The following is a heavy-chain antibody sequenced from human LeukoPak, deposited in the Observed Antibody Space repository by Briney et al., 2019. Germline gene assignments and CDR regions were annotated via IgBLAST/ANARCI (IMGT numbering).Heavy chain of an antibody. J-gene: IGHJ4*02. Sequence: GRSLRLSCAASGFTFSSYTIHWVRQAPGKGRKWVAAISYDGSNKYYTDSVKGRFTISRDNSKNTLYLQMNSLRAEDTAVYYCARGGEMTTIMDLGYWGQGTLVTVSS. V-gene: IGHV3-30*04. CDR3: ARGGEMTTIMDLGY. CDR1: GFTFSSYT. D-gene: IGHD5-24*01. CDR2: ISYDGSNK.